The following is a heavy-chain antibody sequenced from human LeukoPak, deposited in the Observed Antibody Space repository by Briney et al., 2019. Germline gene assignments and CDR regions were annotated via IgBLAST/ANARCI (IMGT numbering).Heavy chain of an antibody. J-gene: IGHJ4*02. CDR2: ISASDDST. Sequence: PGGSLRLSCAASGFSSSSYAMSWVRQPPEGGLEWGSTISASDDSTFYADSVKGRFTISRDNSKKTLYLQMNSLRAEDTAVYFCARDLYGDYVGDYWGQGTLVTVSS. V-gene: IGHV3-23*01. CDR3: ARDLYGDYVGDY. D-gene: IGHD4-17*01. CDR1: GFSSSSYA.